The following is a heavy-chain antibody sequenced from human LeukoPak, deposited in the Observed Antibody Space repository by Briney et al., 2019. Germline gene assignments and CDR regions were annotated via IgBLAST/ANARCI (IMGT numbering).Heavy chain of an antibody. CDR3: ARVPGARLKPNDS. V-gene: IGHV4-34*01. D-gene: IGHD1-26*01. Sequence: SETLSLTCAVYGGSFSGYYWSWIRQPPGKGLEWIGEINHSGSTNYNPSLKSRVTISVDTSKNQFSLKLSSVTAADTAVYYCARVPGARLKPNDSWAQETLVTVSS. CDR2: INHSGST. CDR1: GGSFSGYY. J-gene: IGHJ4*02.